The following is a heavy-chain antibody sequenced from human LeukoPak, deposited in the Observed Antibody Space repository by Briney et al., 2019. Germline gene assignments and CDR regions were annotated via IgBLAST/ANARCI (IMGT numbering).Heavy chain of an antibody. CDR2: ISASGGTT. J-gene: IGHJ4*02. CDR3: ARVIGYYGSGNYYFDS. Sequence: GGSLRLSCAASGFTFSHYEMNWVRQTPGKGLEWISFISASGGTTYYADSVKGRLTISRDNSKNSLYLQMNSLRAEDTAVYHCARVIGYYGSGNYYFDSWGQGTLVTVSS. D-gene: IGHD3-10*01. CDR1: GFTFSHYE. V-gene: IGHV3-48*03.